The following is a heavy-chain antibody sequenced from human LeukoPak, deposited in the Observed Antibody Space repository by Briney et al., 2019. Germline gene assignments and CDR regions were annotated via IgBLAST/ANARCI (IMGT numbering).Heavy chain of an antibody. J-gene: IGHJ4*02. CDR2: INPSGGST. Sequence: ASVKVSCKASGYTFTSHYMNWVRQAPGQGLEWMGIINPSGGSTSYAQKFQGRVTMTRDTSTSTVYMELSSPRSEDTAVYYWASLGGVRAAWGGFDYWGQGTLVIVSS. V-gene: IGHV1-46*01. CDR3: ASLGGVRAAWGGFDY. D-gene: IGHD3-16*01. CDR1: GYTFTSHY.